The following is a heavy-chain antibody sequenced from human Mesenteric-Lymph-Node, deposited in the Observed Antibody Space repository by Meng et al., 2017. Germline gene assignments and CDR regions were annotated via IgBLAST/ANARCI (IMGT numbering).Heavy chain of an antibody. V-gene: IGHV4-38-2*02. Sequence: SQTLSLTCAVSGYSISSGYYWGWIRQPPGKGLEWIGSIYHSGSTYYNPSLKSRVTTSVDTSKNQFSLKLSSVTAADTAVYYCSRDAGGSNYIFDFWGQGTLVTVSS. CDR1: GYSISSGYY. D-gene: IGHD1-26*01. CDR3: SRDAGGSNYIFDF. CDR2: IYHSGST. J-gene: IGHJ4*02.